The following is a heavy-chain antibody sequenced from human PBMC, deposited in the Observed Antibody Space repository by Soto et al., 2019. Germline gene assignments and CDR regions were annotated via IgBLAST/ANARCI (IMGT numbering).Heavy chain of an antibody. D-gene: IGHD3-10*01. V-gene: IGHV3-23*01. CDR1: GFTFSSYS. Sequence: GGSLRLSCAASGFTFSSYSMSWVRQAPGKGLEWVSGFRSGGDDGTTYYADSVKGRFTISRDNSKNTLFLQMNNLRAEDTAIYYCAKKVNSGPGSQYFDYWGQGTLVTVSS. J-gene: IGHJ4*02. CDR3: AKKVNSGPGSQYFDY. CDR2: FRSGGDDGTT.